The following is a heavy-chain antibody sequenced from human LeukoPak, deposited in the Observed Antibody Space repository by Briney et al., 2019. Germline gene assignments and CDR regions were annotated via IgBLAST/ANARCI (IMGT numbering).Heavy chain of an antibody. Sequence: SSETLSLTCTVSGDSVSSYYWSWIRQPPGKRLEWIGCIYYSESATYNPSLKSRVTISLDTSKNQFFLKLSSVTAADTAVYYCARKRSFDLWGRGTLVTVSS. CDR2: IYYSESA. CDR3: ARKRSFDL. CDR1: GDSVSSYY. D-gene: IGHD3-9*01. J-gene: IGHJ4*02. V-gene: IGHV4-59*02.